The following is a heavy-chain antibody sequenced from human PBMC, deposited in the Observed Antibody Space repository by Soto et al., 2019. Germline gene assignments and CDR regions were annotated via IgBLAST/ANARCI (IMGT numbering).Heavy chain of an antibody. CDR3: ARGHYYGSGSYRKTPYYFDY. V-gene: IGHV4-34*01. D-gene: IGHD3-10*01. CDR1: GGSFSGYY. Sequence: QVQLQQWGAGLLKPSETLSLTCAVYGGSFSGYYWSWIRQPPGKGLEWIGEINHSGSTNYNPSLKSRVTIPVDTSKNQFSLKLSSVTAADTAVYYCARGHYYGSGSYRKTPYYFDYWGQGTLVTVSS. J-gene: IGHJ4*02. CDR2: INHSGST.